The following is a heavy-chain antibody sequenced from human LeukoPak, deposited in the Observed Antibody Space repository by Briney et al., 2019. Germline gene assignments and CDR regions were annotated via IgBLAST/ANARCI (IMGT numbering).Heavy chain of an antibody. CDR1: GGSISSGDYY. V-gene: IGHV4-30-4*01. J-gene: IGHJ4*02. CDR3: ARGYSGYALGY. CDR2: IYYSGST. D-gene: IGHD5-12*01. Sequence: SQTLSLTSTVSGGSISSGDYYWSWIRQPPGKGLEWIGYIYYSGSTYYNPSLKSRVTISVDTSKNQFSLKLSSVTAADTAMYYCARGYSGYALGYWGQGTLVTVSS.